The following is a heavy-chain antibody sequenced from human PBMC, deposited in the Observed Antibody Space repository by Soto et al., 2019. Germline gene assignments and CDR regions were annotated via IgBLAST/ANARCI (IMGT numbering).Heavy chain of an antibody. Sequence: EVQLVESGGVLVQPGGSLRLSCAASGFTFSSYSMNWVRQAPGKGLEWVSYISSSSSTIYYADSVKGRFTISRDNAKNSLYLQMNSLRDEDTAVYYCARARAFYSGSYSPFFYWGQGTLVTVSS. CDR3: ARARAFYSGSYSPFFY. D-gene: IGHD1-26*01. CDR2: ISSSSSTI. CDR1: GFTFSSYS. V-gene: IGHV3-48*02. J-gene: IGHJ4*02.